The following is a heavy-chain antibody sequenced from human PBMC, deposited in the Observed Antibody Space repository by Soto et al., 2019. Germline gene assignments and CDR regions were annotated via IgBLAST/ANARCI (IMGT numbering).Heavy chain of an antibody. Sequence: SETLSLTCTVSGCSISSGNYYWSWIRQPPGKGLEWIGFISYSGSTYYSLSLKSRVTISVDTSKNQFSLNLSFVTAADTAVYYCATMGTPATGLYYFDYWGQGTLVTVSS. CDR3: ATMGTPATGLYYFDY. D-gene: IGHD5-18*01. J-gene: IGHJ4*02. CDR1: GCSISSGNYY. CDR2: ISYSGST. V-gene: IGHV4-30-4*01.